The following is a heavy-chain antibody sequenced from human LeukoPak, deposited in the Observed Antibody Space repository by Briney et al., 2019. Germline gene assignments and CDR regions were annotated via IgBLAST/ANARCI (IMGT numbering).Heavy chain of an antibody. CDR1: GFTFSNAW. D-gene: IGHD3-3*01. CDR3: TTDFTIFGVVRINFDY. J-gene: IGHJ4*02. CDR2: IKSKTDGGTT. V-gene: IGHV3-15*01. Sequence: GGSLRLSCAASGFTFSNAWMSWVRQAPGKGLEWVGRIKSKTDGGTTDYAAPVKGRFTISRDDSKNTLYLQMNSLKTEDTAVYYCTTDFTIFGVVRINFDYWGQGTLVTVSS.